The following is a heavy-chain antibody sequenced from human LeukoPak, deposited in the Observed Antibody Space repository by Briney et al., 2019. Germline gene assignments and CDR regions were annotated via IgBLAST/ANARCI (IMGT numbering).Heavy chain of an antibody. J-gene: IGHJ3*02. CDR3: AKTRNWGSTRDAFDI. D-gene: IGHD7-27*01. CDR2: IYSGGST. CDR1: GFTVSSNY. Sequence: GGSLRLSCAASGFTVSSNYMSWVRQAPGKGLEWVSVIYSGGSTYYADSVKGRFTISRDNSKNTLYLQMNSLRAEDTAVYYCAKTRNWGSTRDAFDIWGQGTMVTVSS. V-gene: IGHV3-66*01.